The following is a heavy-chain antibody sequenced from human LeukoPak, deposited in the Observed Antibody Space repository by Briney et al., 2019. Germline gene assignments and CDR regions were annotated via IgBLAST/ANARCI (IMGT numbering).Heavy chain of an antibody. V-gene: IGHV3-23*01. Sequence: GGSLRLSCAASGFTFSSYAMSWVRQAPGKGLEWVSAISGSGGSTYYADSVKGRFTISRDNSKNTLYLQMNSLRAEDTAVYYCARGPIYYGSGSYYTPPYYFDYWGQGTLVTVSS. J-gene: IGHJ4*02. D-gene: IGHD3-10*01. CDR1: GFTFSSYA. CDR3: ARGPIYYGSGSYYTPPYYFDY. CDR2: ISGSGGST.